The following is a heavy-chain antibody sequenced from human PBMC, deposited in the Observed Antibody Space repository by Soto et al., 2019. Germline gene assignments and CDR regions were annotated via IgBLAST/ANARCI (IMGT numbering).Heavy chain of an antibody. CDR3: ARDSGAGGYYDYYCMDV. D-gene: IGHD3-10*01. CDR2: ISSSSSYI. CDR1: GFTFSSYS. J-gene: IGHJ6*03. Sequence: EVQLVESGGGLVKPGGSLRLSCAASGFTFSSYSMNWVRQAPGKGLEWVSYISSSSSYIYYADSVKGRFTISRDNAKNSLYLQMNSLRAEDTAVYYCARDSGAGGYYDYYCMDVWGKGTTVTVSS. V-gene: IGHV3-21*01.